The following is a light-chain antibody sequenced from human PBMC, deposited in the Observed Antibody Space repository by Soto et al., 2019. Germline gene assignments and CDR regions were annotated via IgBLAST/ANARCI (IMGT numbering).Light chain of an antibody. J-gene: IGKJ5*01. CDR3: QQYNTYST. CDR1: QNIRNL. V-gene: IGKV1-5*01. CDR2: DAS. Sequence: DIQLTQSPSTMSAAAGDSVTITCRASQNIRNLLAWYQQKPGKAPKPLIYDASTLKTGVPSRFSGGGSGSEFNFTINGLQPDDFATYFCQQYNTYSTFGQGTRLEI.